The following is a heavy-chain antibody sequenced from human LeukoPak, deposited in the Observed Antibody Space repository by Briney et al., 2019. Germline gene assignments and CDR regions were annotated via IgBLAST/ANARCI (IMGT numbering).Heavy chain of an antibody. CDR1: GFTFSSYG. CDR2: ISYDGSNK. D-gene: IGHD5-24*01. Sequence: PGGSLRLSCAASGFTFSSYGMHWVRQAPGKGLEWVAVISYDGSNKYYADSVKGRFTISRDNSKNTLYLQMNSLRAEDTAVYYCAREGKRDDYNFFDYWGQGTLVTVSS. V-gene: IGHV3-30*03. CDR3: AREGKRDDYNFFDY. J-gene: IGHJ4*02.